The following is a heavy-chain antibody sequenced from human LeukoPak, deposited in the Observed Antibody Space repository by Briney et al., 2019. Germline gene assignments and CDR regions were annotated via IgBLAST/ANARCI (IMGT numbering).Heavy chain of an antibody. Sequence: SETLSLTCAVYGGAFSGYYWSWIRQPPGKGLEWIGEINHSGSTNYNPSLTSRVTISVDTSKNQFSLKLSSVTAADTAVYYCARWGPSSGYYSYWGQGTLVTVSS. CDR2: INHSGST. D-gene: IGHD3-22*01. CDR3: ARWGPSSGYYSY. V-gene: IGHV4-34*01. CDR1: GGAFSGYY. J-gene: IGHJ4*02.